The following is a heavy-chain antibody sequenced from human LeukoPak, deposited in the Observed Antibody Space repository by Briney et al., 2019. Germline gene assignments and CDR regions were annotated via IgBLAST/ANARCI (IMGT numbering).Heavy chain of an antibody. J-gene: IGHJ4*02. CDR2: IYYSGST. CDR3: ARESRGYSYIDY. CDR1: GGSISSYY. V-gene: IGHV4-59*12. Sequence: SETLSLTCTVSGGSISSYYWSWIRQPPGKGREWIGYIYYSGSTNYNPSLKSRVTISVDTSKNQFSLKLSSVTAADTAVYYRARESRGYSYIDYWGQGTLVTVSS. D-gene: IGHD5-18*01.